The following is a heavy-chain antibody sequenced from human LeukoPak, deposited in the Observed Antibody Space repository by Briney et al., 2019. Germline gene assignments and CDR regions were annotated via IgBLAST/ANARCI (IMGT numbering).Heavy chain of an antibody. CDR1: GFTFDDYA. Sequence: GRSLRLSSAASGFTFDDYAMHWVRQAPGKGLEWVSGISWNSGSIGYADSVKGRFTISRDNAKNSLYLQMNSLRAEDTALYYCAKDVKGDYLYGMDVWGQGTTVTVSS. CDR3: AKDVKGDYLYGMDV. J-gene: IGHJ6*02. V-gene: IGHV3-9*01. CDR2: ISWNSGSI.